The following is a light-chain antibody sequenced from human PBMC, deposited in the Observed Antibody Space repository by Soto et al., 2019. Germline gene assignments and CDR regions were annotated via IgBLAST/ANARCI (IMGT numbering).Light chain of an antibody. CDR3: QQYTNFPYT. Sequence: DIQMTQSPSTLSASVGDRVTITCRAGQSISSWLAWYQQKPGKAPKLLIYDASTLESGVPSRFSGSGSGTEFTLTISSLQPDDFATYYCQQYTNFPYTFGQGNKLQIK. V-gene: IGKV1-5*01. J-gene: IGKJ2*01. CDR2: DAS. CDR1: QSISSW.